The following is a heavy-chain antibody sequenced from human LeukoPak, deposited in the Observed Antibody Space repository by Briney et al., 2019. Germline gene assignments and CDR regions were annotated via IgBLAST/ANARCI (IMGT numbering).Heavy chain of an antibody. V-gene: IGHV1-2*04. CDR2: INPNSGGT. Sequence: ASVKVSCKALGYTFYNYGISWVRQAPGQGLEWMGWINPNSGGTNYAQKFQGWVTMTRDTSISTAYMELSRLRSDDTAVYYCARDWDSSGFDYRGQGTLVTVSS. CDR3: ARDWDSSGFDY. J-gene: IGHJ4*02. CDR1: GYTFYNYG. D-gene: IGHD6-19*01.